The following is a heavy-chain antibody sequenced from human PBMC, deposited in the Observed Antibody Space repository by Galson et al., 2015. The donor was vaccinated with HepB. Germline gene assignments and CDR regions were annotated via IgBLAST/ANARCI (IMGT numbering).Heavy chain of an antibody. Sequence: SLRLSCAASGFTFSSYEMNWVRQAPGKGLEWVSYISSSGSTIYYADSVKGRFTISRDNAKNSLYLQMNSLRAEDTAVYYCARVSGRRITFGGVIVIPGAMDYWGQGTLVTVSS. D-gene: IGHD3-16*02. CDR2: ISSSGSTI. CDR3: ARVSGRRITFGGVIVIPGAMDY. CDR1: GFTFSSYE. J-gene: IGHJ4*02. V-gene: IGHV3-48*03.